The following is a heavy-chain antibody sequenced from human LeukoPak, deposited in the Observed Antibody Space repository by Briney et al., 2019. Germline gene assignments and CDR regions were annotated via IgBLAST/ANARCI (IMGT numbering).Heavy chain of an antibody. CDR2: IRYDGSDT. V-gene: IGHV3-33*01. CDR3: ARALSSDSGWYYFEF. CDR1: EFTFRNYG. Sequence: SGGSLRLSCAASEFTFRNYGMHWVHQAPGKGLEWVTFIRYDGSDTYYADSVKGRLTISRDNSKNILYLQMNSLKAEDTALYYCARALSSDSGWYYFEFWGQGPLVTVSS. D-gene: IGHD6-19*01. J-gene: IGHJ4*02.